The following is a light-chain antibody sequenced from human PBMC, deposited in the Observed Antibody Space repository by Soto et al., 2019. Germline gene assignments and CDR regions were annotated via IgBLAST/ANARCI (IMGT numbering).Light chain of an antibody. CDR2: GAS. Sequence: EIVLTQSPGTLSLSPGERSTVSCMSIQSVSSSYLAWYQQKPGQAPRLLIYGASSRATGIPDRFSGSGSGTDFTLTISRLEPEDFAVYYCQQYGSSPWTFGQGTKVDIK. CDR1: QSVSSSY. V-gene: IGKV3-20*01. CDR3: QQYGSSPWT. J-gene: IGKJ1*01.